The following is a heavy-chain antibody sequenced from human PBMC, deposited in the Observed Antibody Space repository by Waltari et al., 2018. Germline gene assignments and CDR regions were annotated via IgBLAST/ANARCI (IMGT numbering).Heavy chain of an antibody. Sequence: EVQLVESGGGLAQPGASLRLSCAASGLRFSNYWMTWVRQASGKGPEWVANIKQDGSEKYYMDSVKGRFTISRDNAKNSLYLQMNNLRVEDTAVYYCTRGGRDSSWYWRDWGQGTLVTVSS. D-gene: IGHD6-13*01. CDR3: TRGGRDSSWYWRD. V-gene: IGHV3-7*01. CDR2: IKQDGSEK. CDR1: GLRFSNYW. J-gene: IGHJ4*02.